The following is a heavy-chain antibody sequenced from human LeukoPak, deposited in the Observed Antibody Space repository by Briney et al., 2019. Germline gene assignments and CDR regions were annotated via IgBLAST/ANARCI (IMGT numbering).Heavy chain of an antibody. J-gene: IGHJ6*03. CDR2: ISYDGSNK. CDR1: ELTFSPYA. V-gene: IGHV3-30*04. CDR3: ARAGGSARGYYYYMDV. Sequence: GGPLNLSCPASELTFSPYAIHWVRQAPGKGLEWLAVISYDGSNKYYADSVKGQFTISRDNSKNTLFLQMSSLRAEDSAVYYCARAGGSARGYYYYMDVWGKGTTVTVSS. D-gene: IGHD3-16*01.